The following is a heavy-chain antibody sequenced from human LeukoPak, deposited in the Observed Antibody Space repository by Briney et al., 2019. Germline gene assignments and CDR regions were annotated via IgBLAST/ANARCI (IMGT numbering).Heavy chain of an antibody. J-gene: IGHJ5*02. CDR1: GGSISSGSYY. V-gene: IGHV4-61*02. CDR3: ARFLRFGENNWFDP. D-gene: IGHD3-10*01. Sequence: SETLSLTCKVSGGSISSGSYYWSWIRQPAGKGLEWIGRIYTSGSTNYNPSLKSRVTISVDTSKNQFSLKLSSVTAADTAVYYCARFLRFGENNWFDPWGQGTLVTVSS. CDR2: IYTSGST.